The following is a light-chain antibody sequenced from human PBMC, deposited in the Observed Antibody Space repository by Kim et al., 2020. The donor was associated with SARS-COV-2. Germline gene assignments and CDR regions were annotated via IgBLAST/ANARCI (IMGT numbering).Light chain of an antibody. CDR3: QQFATSLS. CDR2: GVS. V-gene: IGKV3-20*01. Sequence: EIVLTQSPGTLSLSPGERATLSCRASQSVSNNFLAWYQHKPGQAPRLLIYGVSIRATDTPDRFSGSGSGTDFTLTISILQPEDFGVYYCQQFATSLSFGGGTKVDIK. CDR1: QSVSNNF. J-gene: IGKJ4*01.